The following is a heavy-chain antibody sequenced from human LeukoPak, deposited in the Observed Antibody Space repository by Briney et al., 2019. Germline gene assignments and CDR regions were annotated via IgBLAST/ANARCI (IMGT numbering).Heavy chain of an antibody. CDR3: ARGEPGITMVRNQP. CDR1: GGSFSGYY. J-gene: IGHJ5*02. CDR2: INHSGST. D-gene: IGHD3-10*01. Sequence: SETLSLTCAVYGGSFSGYYWTWIRQPPGKGLEWIGEINHSGSTYYNPSPKSRVTISVDTSKNQFSLKLSSVTAADTAVYYCARGEPGITMVRNQPWGQGTLVTVSS. V-gene: IGHV4-34*01.